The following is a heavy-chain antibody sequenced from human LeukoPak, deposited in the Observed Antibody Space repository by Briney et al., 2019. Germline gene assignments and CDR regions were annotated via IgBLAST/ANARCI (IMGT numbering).Heavy chain of an antibody. J-gene: IGHJ4*02. CDR2: ISHDGINK. CDR3: ARDRQNKDFWSGGDY. CDR1: GFIFRTYA. D-gene: IGHD3-3*01. V-gene: IGHV3-30-3*01. Sequence: PGKSLRLSCGASGFIFRTYAMHWVRQAPGKGLEWVAVISHDGINKEYADSVKGRFTISRDNSKNTLYLQMNSLTDEDTAVYYCARDRQNKDFWSGGDYWGQGTLVTVSS.